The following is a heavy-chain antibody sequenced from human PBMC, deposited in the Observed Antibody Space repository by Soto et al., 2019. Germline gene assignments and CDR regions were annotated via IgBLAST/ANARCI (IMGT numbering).Heavy chain of an antibody. CDR3: ARRFSWGLTTFTFYYFDY. D-gene: IGHD7-27*01. Sequence: SETLSLTCAVYGGSFSGYYWSWIRQPPGKGLGWIGEINHSGSTNYNPSLKSRVTISVDTSKDQFSLKLSSVTAADTAVYYCARRFSWGLTTFTFYYFDYWGQGTLVTVSS. V-gene: IGHV4-34*01. CDR2: INHSGST. CDR1: GGSFSGYY. J-gene: IGHJ4*02.